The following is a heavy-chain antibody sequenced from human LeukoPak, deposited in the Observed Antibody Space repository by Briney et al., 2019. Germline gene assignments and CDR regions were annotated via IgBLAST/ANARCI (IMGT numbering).Heavy chain of an antibody. CDR1: GFTFDDYA. CDR3: AKDGALYYYDSSGYYSSYGMDV. V-gene: IGHV3-9*01. CDR2: ISWNSGSI. D-gene: IGHD3-22*01. Sequence: GGSLRLSCAAPGFTFDDYAMHWVRQAPGKGLEWVSGISWNSGSIGYADSVKGRFTISRDDAKNSLYLQMNSLRAEDTALYYCAKDGALYYYDSSGYYSSYGMDVWGQGTTVTVSS. J-gene: IGHJ6*02.